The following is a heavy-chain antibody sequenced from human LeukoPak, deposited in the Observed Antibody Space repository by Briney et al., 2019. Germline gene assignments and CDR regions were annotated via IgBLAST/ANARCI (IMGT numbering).Heavy chain of an antibody. Sequence: GGSLRLSCAASGFTVSSNYMSWVRQAPGKGLEWVSVIYSGGSTYYADSVKGRFTISRDNAKKSLYLQINSLRAEDTAVYYCARGRSGVSGNDSPFDYWGQGTLVTVSS. CDR2: IYSGGST. J-gene: IGHJ4*02. CDR1: GFTVSSNY. V-gene: IGHV3-53*01. D-gene: IGHD5-12*01. CDR3: ARGRSGVSGNDSPFDY.